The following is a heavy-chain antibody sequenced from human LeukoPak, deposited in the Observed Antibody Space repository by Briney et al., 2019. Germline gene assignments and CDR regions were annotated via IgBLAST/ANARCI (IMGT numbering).Heavy chain of an antibody. J-gene: IGHJ4*02. CDR3: AKAGIVVVITTFRAFDY. V-gene: IGHV3-23*01. CDR1: GFTFSSYA. Sequence: GGSLRLSCAASGFTFSSYAMSWVRQAPGKGLEWVSAISGSGGSTYYADSVKGRFTISRDNSKNTLYLQMNSLRAEDTAVYYCAKAGIVVVITTFRAFDYWGQGTLVTVSS. CDR2: ISGSGGST. D-gene: IGHD3-22*01.